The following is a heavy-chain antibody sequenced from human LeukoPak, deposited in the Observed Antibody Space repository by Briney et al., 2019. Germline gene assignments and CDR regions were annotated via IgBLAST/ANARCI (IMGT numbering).Heavy chain of an antibody. CDR2: INSDGSST. Sequence: PGGSLRLSCAASGFTFSSYWMHWVRQAPGKGLAWVSRINSDGSSTIHADSVKGRFTISRDNAKNTLYLQMNSLRAEDTAVYYCATGTIGIAAAEGWGQGTLVTVSS. J-gene: IGHJ4*02. V-gene: IGHV3-74*01. D-gene: IGHD6-13*01. CDR1: GFTFSSYW. CDR3: ATGTIGIAAAEG.